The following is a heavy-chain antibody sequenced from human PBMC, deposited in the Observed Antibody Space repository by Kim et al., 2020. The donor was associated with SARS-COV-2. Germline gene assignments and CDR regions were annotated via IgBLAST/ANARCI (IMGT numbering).Heavy chain of an antibody. Sequence: GGSLRLSCAASGFTFSSYWMSWVRQAPGKGLAWVANLNQDGSAKFYVNPVKGRFTISRDNAQNSVFLQMNSLRAEDTHVYYFVRGVPSAWGQGTLVTV. CDR1: GFTFSSYW. CDR3: VRGVPSA. D-gene: IGHD2-2*01. V-gene: IGHV3-7*03. J-gene: IGHJ5*02. CDR2: LNQDGSAK.